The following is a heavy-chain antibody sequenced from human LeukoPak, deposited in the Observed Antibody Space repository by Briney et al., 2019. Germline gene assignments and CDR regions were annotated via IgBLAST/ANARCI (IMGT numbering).Heavy chain of an antibody. D-gene: IGHD1-26*01. CDR2: INQDGSAK. Sequence: GGSLRLSCAASGFTFRNFWMSWVRQAPGKGLEWLANINQDGSAKYYVDSVKGRFTISRDNAKNSLYLEMNSLRGEDTAVYYCAKDASSGTYFDYWGQGTPVTVSP. CDR1: GFTFRNFW. V-gene: IGHV3-7*03. J-gene: IGHJ4*02. CDR3: AKDASSGTYFDY.